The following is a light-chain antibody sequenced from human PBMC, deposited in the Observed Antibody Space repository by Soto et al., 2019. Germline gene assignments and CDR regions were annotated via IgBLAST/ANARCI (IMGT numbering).Light chain of an antibody. CDR3: QQSYSTPPT. CDR2: AAS. J-gene: IGKJ1*01. CDR1: QSISSY. V-gene: IGKV1-39*01. Sequence: DIQMTQSPSSLSASVGDRVTITCRASQSISSYLNWYQQKPGKAPKLLIYAASSLQSGVPSRFSGSGSGTDFNLTISSLQPEDFATYYCQQSYSTPPTFGQGTKVELK.